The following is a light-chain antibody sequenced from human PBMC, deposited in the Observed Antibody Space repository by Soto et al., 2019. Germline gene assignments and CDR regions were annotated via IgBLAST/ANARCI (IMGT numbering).Light chain of an antibody. V-gene: IGKV1-39*01. J-gene: IGKJ1*01. CDR2: AAS. Sequence: DIQMTPSPSSLYASVGDRVTITCRASQTISSYLNWYLQKPGKAPKLLIYAASSLHTGVPSRFSGSGSGTDFTLTISSLQPEDFATYFCQQTYNTPPTFGQGTKVEIK. CDR1: QTISSY. CDR3: QQTYNTPPT.